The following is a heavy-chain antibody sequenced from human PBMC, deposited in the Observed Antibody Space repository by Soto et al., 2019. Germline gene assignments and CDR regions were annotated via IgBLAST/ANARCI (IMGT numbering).Heavy chain of an antibody. J-gene: IGHJ5*02. CDR2: MNAGNGNT. CDR3: ERDGVTKFDA. D-gene: IGHD2-8*01. Sequence: ASVKVSCKASGYTFTSYAMHWVRQVPGQRPEWMGWMNAGNGNTKYSEKFQGRVTITRDTSASTAYMELSSLRSEDTAVYYCERDGVTKFDAWGQGALVTAPQ. V-gene: IGHV1-3*01. CDR1: GYTFTSYA.